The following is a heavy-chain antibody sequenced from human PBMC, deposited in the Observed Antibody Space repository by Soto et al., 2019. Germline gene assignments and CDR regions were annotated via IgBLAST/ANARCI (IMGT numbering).Heavy chain of an antibody. V-gene: IGHV3-9*01. CDR1: GFSFDDYG. CDR2: ISWNSGSI. J-gene: IGHJ4*02. Sequence: GGSLRLSCAASGFSFDDYGGHWVRPAPGKGLEWVSGISWNSGSIGYADSVKGRFTISRDNSKNTLYLQMNSLRAEDTAVYYCAKTRREWELAFDYWGQGTLVTVSS. D-gene: IGHD1-26*01. CDR3: AKTRREWELAFDY.